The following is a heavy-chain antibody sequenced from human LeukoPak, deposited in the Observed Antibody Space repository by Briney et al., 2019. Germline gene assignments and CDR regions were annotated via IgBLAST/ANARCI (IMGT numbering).Heavy chain of an antibody. Sequence: GGSLRLSCAASGFTFSSYGMHWVRQAPGMGLEWVAVVSHDGTNEFSADSVKGRFTISRDNSKDTLYLQMNSLRAEDTAVYYCAKGSGGSYYGYFDYWGQGSLFTVSS. CDR3: AKGSGGSYYGYFDY. V-gene: IGHV3-30*18. CDR1: GFTFSSYG. D-gene: IGHD1-26*01. CDR2: VSHDGTNE. J-gene: IGHJ4*02.